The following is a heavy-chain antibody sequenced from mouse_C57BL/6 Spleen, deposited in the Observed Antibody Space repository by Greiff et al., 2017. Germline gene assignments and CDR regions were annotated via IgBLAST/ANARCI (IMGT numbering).Heavy chain of an antibody. CDR1: GYSITSGYD. CDR3: ASSYDGYYGGYFDY. D-gene: IGHD2-3*01. J-gene: IGHJ2*01. Sequence: EVQGVESGPGMVKPSPSLSLTCTVTGYSITSGYDWHWIRHFPGNKLEWMGYIRYSGSTNYNPSLKSRISITHDTSKNHFFLKLNSVTTEDTATYYCASSYDGYYGGYFDYGGQGTTLTVAS. V-gene: IGHV3-1*01. CDR2: IRYSGST.